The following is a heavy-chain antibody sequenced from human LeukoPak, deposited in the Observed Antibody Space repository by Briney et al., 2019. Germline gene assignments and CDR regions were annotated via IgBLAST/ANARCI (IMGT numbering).Heavy chain of an antibody. Sequence: PSGTLSLTCTVSGGSISNYYWSWIRQPAGKGLEWIGRISTSGSTNYNPSLKSRVTMSVDTSKNQFSLKLSSVNATDTAVYYCARDVHGSGTWDWFDPWGQGTLVTVSS. CDR1: GGSISNYY. CDR2: ISTSGST. J-gene: IGHJ5*02. CDR3: ARDVHGSGTWDWFDP. V-gene: IGHV4-4*07. D-gene: IGHD3-10*01.